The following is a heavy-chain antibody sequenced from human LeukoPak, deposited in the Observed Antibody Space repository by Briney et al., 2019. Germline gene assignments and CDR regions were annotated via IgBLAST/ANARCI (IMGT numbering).Heavy chain of an antibody. J-gene: IGHJ6*03. Sequence: PSETLSLTCNVSGGSVRGYYWSWIRQPPGKGLEWIGYIYSSGSTNYNPSLKSRVTISVDTSKNQFSLKLSSVTAADTAVYYCARERGRSYGSVPYYYYYMDVWGKGTTVTVSS. CDR1: GGSVRGYY. D-gene: IGHD5-18*01. CDR2: IYSSGST. CDR3: ARERGRSYGSVPYYYYYMDV. V-gene: IGHV4-59*02.